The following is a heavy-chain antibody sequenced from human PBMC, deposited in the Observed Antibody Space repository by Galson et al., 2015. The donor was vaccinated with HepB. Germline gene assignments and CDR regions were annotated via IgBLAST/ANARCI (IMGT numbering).Heavy chain of an antibody. CDR2: IGWNSGSI. V-gene: IGHV3-9*01. J-gene: IGHJ4*02. CDR1: GFTFDDYA. D-gene: IGHD6-19*01. CDR3: ARGGHSSGWYAPSFDY. Sequence: SLRLSCATPGFTFDDYAMHWVRQVPGKGLEWVSGIGWNSGSIGYAGSVKGRFTISRDNAKNSLDLQMNSLRAEDTALYYCARGGHSSGWYAPSFDYWGQGTLVTVSS.